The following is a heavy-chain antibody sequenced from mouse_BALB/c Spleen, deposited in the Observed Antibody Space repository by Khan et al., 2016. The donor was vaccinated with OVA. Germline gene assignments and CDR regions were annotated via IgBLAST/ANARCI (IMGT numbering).Heavy chain of an antibody. CDR3: ARTARIKY. V-gene: IGHV3-2*02. J-gene: IGHJ2*01. CDR1: GYSITSGYG. CDR2: ISYSGST. Sequence: EVQLQESGPGLVKPSQSLSLTCTVTGYSITSGYGWNWIRQFPGNKLEWMGYISYSGSTNYNPSLKSRISITRDTAKNQFFLQLNSVTTEEKATYDCARTARIKYWGQGTTLTVSS. D-gene: IGHD1-2*01.